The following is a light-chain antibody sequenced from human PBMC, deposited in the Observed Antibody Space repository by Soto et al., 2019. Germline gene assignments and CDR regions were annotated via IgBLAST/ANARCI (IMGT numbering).Light chain of an antibody. J-gene: IGLJ2*01. CDR1: SSNIGSNY. CDR3: AAWDDSLNGVV. V-gene: IGLV1-47*02. CDR2: STN. Sequence: QSVLTQPPSASGTPGQRVTISCSGSSSNIGSNYVYWYQQLPGTAPKLLIYSTNQRPSGVPDRFSGSKSGTSASLAISGLRSEDEADYYCAAWDDSLNGVVFGGGTQLTVL.